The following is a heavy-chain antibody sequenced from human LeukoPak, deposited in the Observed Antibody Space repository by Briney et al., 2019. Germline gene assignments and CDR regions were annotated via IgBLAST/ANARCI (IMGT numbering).Heavy chain of an antibody. CDR3: AREGYYYDSSGYCYYFDY. D-gene: IGHD3-22*01. CDR2: TYYRSKWYN. CDR1: GDSVSSNSAA. V-gene: IGHV6-1*01. J-gene: IGHJ4*02. Sequence: SQTLSLTCAISGDSVSSNSAAWNWIRQSPSRGLEWLGSTYYRSKWYNDYAVSVKSRITINPDTSKNQFSLQLNSVTPEDTAVYYCAREGYYYDSSGYCYYFDYWGQGTLVTVSS.